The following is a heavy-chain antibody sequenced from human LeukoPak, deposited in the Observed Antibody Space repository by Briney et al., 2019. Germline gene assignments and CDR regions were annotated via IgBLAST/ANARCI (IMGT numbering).Heavy chain of an antibody. Sequence: GGSLRLSCAASGFTFSRYGMTWVRQAPGKGLEWVSTISDTGDSTYYADSVKGRFTISRDNSENTLYLQMNGLRAEDTAIYFCATGAYCDHWGQGTLVTVSS. V-gene: IGHV3-23*01. CDR2: ISDTGDST. J-gene: IGHJ4*02. CDR1: GFTFSRYG. CDR3: ATGAYCDH.